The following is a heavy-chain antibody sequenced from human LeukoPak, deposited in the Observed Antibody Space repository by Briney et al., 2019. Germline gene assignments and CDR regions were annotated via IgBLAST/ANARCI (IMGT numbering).Heavy chain of an antibody. CDR2: IYHSGST. V-gene: IGHV4-38-2*02. CDR3: ARLTVRGARDY. Sequence: PSETLSLTCTVSGYSISSGYYWGWIRQPPGKGLEWIGSIYHSGSTYYNPSLKSRVTISVDTSKNQFSLKLSSVTAADTAVYYCARLTVRGARDYWGQGTLVTVSS. D-gene: IGHD3-10*01. CDR1: GYSISSGYY. J-gene: IGHJ4*02.